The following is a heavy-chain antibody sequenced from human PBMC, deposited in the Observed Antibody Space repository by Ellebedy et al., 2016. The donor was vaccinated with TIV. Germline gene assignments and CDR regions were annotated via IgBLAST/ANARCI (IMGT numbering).Heavy chain of an antibody. J-gene: IGHJ5*02. V-gene: IGHV3-30*18. D-gene: IGHD5-24*01. Sequence: GGSLRLSCVGSGFTFSSFGMHWVRQAPGKGLEWVALVSHDESKNYYADSVKGRFTASRDNSKNTLYLQMNSLRAEDSAVYYCTKDGPRAWLQWSWGQGTLVTVSS. CDR1: GFTFSSFG. CDR3: TKDGPRAWLQWS. CDR2: VSHDESKN.